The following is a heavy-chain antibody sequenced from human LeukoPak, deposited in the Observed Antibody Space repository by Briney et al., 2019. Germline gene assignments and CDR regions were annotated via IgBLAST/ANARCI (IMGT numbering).Heavy chain of an antibody. V-gene: IGHV1-69*08. Sequence: SVKVSCKASGGTFSSYTISWVRQAPGQGLEWMGRIIPILGTANYAQKFQGRVTITADESTSTAYMELSSLRSEDTAVYYCASPPGKSAGITFDYWGQGTLVTVSS. CDR2: IIPILGTA. CDR3: ASPPGKSAGITFDY. CDR1: GGTFSSYT. J-gene: IGHJ4*02. D-gene: IGHD1-7*01.